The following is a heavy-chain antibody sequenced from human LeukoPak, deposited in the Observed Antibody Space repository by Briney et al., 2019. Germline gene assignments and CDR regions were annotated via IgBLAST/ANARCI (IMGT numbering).Heavy chain of an antibody. V-gene: IGHV3-66*01. CDR3: ARDPGGNQNGLDI. Sequence: GGSLRLSCAASGFTVSSNYMSWVRQGPGKELEWVSVIYSGGTTYYADSVKGRFTISRDNSKNTLSLQMNSLRVEDTAVYYCARDPGGNQNGLDIWGQGTMVTVSS. J-gene: IGHJ3*02. CDR2: IYSGGTT. CDR1: GFTVSSNY. D-gene: IGHD2-8*01.